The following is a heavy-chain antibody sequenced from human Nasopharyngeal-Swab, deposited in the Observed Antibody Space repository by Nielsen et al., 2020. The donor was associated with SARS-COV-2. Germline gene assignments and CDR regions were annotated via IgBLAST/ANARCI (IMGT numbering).Heavy chain of an antibody. V-gene: IGHV4-4*07. CDR2: IYTSGST. CDR3: ARDQKLWFGESADYYYYGMDV. CDR1: GASISSYY. D-gene: IGHD3-10*01. J-gene: IGHJ6*02. Sequence: SETLSLTCTVSGASISSYYWSWIRQPAGKGLEWIGRIYTSGSTNYNPSLKSRVTMSVDTSKNQFSLKLSSVTAADTAVYYCARDQKLWFGESADYYYYGMDVWGQGTTVTVSS.